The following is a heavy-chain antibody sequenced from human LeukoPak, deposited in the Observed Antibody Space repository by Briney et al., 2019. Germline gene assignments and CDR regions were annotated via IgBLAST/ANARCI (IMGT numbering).Heavy chain of an antibody. CDR1: GFTFSSYG. J-gene: IGHJ4*02. Sequence: GGSLRLSCAASGFTFSSYGMHWVRQAPGKGLEWVAFIRYDGSNKYYADSVKGRFTISRDSSKNTLYLQMNSLRAEDTAVYYCAKDLSGPGIAAAGGYWGQGTLVTASS. CDR3: AKDLSGPGIAAAGGY. CDR2: IRYDGSNK. V-gene: IGHV3-30*02. D-gene: IGHD6-13*01.